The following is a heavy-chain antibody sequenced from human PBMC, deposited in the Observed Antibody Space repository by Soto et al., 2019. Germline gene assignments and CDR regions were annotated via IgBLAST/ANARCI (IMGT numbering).Heavy chain of an antibody. CDR3: ARKDYGGDYFDY. D-gene: IGHD4-17*01. Sequence: SETLSPTCTVSAGSITSGDYYWSWIRQPPGKGLEWIGYTYYSGSTYYNPSLKSRVTISVDTSKNQFSLKLSSVTAADTAVYYCARKDYGGDYFDYWGQGTLFTVSS. V-gene: IGHV4-30-4*01. CDR2: TYYSGST. CDR1: AGSITSGDYY. J-gene: IGHJ4*02.